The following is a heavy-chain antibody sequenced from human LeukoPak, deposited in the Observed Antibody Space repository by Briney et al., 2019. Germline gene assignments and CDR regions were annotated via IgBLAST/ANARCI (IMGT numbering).Heavy chain of an antibody. CDR2: ISYNGRNK. CDR1: GFTFSSYG. Sequence: PGGSLRLSCAASGFTFSSYGMHWSGQAPGKGLEWVAVISYNGRNKYYADSVKGRFTISRDNSRNTLYLQMNSLRAEDTAVYYCAKDVGSLSSSWYYYGMDVWGRGATVTVSS. V-gene: IGHV3-30*18. D-gene: IGHD6-13*01. J-gene: IGHJ6*02. CDR3: AKDVGSLSSSWYYYGMDV.